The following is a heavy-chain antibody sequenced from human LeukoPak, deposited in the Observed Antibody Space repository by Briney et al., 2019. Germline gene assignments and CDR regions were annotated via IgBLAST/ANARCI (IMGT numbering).Heavy chain of an antibody. D-gene: IGHD2-15*01. CDR2: MNPNSGNT. Sequence: ASVKVSYKASGYTFTSYDINWVRQATGQGLEWMGWMNPNSGNTGYAQKFQGRVTMTRNTSISTAYMELSSLRSEDTAVYYCARRGGLKRGGSCFDYWGQGTLVTVSS. V-gene: IGHV1-8*01. CDR3: ARRGGLKRGGSCFDY. CDR1: GYTFTSYD. J-gene: IGHJ4*02.